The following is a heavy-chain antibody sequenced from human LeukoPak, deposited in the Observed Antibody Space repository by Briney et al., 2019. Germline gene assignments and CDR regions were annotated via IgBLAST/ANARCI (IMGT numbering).Heavy chain of an antibody. Sequence: SETLSLTCSVSGGSISSSDYYWGWIRQPPGKGLEWIGSIYHSGSTYYNPSLKSRVTISVDTSKNQFSLKLSSVTAADTAVYYCARDVWSALWFEFSNAFDIWGQGTMVTVSS. D-gene: IGHD3-10*01. V-gene: IGHV4-39*07. J-gene: IGHJ3*02. CDR2: IYHSGST. CDR1: GGSISSSDYY. CDR3: ARDVWSALWFEFSNAFDI.